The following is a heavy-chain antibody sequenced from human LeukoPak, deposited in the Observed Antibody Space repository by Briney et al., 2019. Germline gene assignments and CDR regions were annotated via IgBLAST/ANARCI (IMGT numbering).Heavy chain of an antibody. CDR2: ISGSGGST. CDR3: AKVRWSGDSPLGFDP. V-gene: IGHV3-23*01. J-gene: IGHJ5*02. CDR1: GFTFSSYA. D-gene: IGHD2-15*01. Sequence: GGSLRLSCAASGFTFSSYAMSWVRQAPGKGLEWVSAISGSGGSTYCAGSVKGRFTISRDNSKNTLYLQMNSLRAEDTAVYYCAKVRWSGDSPLGFDPWGQGTLVTVSS.